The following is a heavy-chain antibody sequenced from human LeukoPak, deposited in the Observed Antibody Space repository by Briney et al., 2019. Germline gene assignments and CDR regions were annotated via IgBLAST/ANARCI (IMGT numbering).Heavy chain of an antibody. V-gene: IGHV4-39*02. CDR1: GGSISSNNHY. D-gene: IGHD5-18*01. Sequence: SETLSLTCSVSGGSISSNNHYWDWTRQPPGKGLEWIGSIYYSGNTHYNPSLKSRVDISVDTSKNQFSLKLISVTAADTAVYYCARERGYGYFDYWGQGTLVTVSS. CDR3: ARERGYGYFDY. CDR2: IYYSGNT. J-gene: IGHJ4*02.